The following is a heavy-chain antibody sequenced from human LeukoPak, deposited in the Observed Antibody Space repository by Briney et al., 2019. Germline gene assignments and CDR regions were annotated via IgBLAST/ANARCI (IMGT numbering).Heavy chain of an antibody. Sequence: SETLSLTCTVSGGSISRYYWSWIRQPPRKGLEWIGYVFSSGSTTYNPSVKSRVTMSADTSKNQFSLKLNSATAADTAVYYCGRKGWNDDYFEYWGQGTLVTVSS. CDR3: GRKGWNDDYFEY. D-gene: IGHD1-1*01. CDR2: VFSSGST. J-gene: IGHJ4*02. CDR1: GGSISRYY. V-gene: IGHV4-59*01.